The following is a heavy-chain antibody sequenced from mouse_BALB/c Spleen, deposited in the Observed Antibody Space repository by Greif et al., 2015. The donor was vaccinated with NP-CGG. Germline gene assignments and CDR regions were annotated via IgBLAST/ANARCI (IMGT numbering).Heavy chain of an antibody. D-gene: IGHD2-4*01. CDR3: ARERSMITYYFDY. CDR2: IWAGGST. CDR1: GFSLTSYG. V-gene: IGHV2-9*02. Sequence: VKLMESGPGLVAPSQSLSITCTVSGFSLTSYGVHWVRQPPGKGLEWLGVIWAGGSTNYNSALMSRLSISKDNSKSQVFLKTNSLQTDDTAMYYCARERSMITYYFDYWGQGTTLTVSS. J-gene: IGHJ2*01.